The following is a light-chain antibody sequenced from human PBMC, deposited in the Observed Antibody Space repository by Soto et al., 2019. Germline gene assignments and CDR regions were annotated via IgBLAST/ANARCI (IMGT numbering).Light chain of an antibody. J-gene: IGLJ2*01. V-gene: IGLV2-14*01. CDR1: SRDVGAYNY. Sequence: QSALTQPASVSGSPGQSITISCTGTSRDVGAYNYVSWYQQHPGKAPKLMIYDVSDRPSGVSNRFSGSKSGNTASMTISGLQAEDEADYYCSSYTNSRTLVFGGGTNLTVL. CDR3: SSYTNSRTLV. CDR2: DVS.